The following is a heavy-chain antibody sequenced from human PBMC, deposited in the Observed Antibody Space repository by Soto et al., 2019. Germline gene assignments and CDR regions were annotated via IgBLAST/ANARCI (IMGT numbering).Heavy chain of an antibody. D-gene: IGHD4-17*01. Sequence: EVQLVESGGGLIQPGGSLRLSCTGSGFSFSDYSFNWIRQARGKGLERISYVSSRRTITFYADSVKGRFTISRDNAKKSVYLQMNRLRNEDTAVYYCARHGYGDSFDHWGRGTLVTVSS. CDR1: GFSFSDYS. CDR2: VSSRRTIT. CDR3: ARHGYGDSFDH. V-gene: IGHV3-48*02. J-gene: IGHJ4*02.